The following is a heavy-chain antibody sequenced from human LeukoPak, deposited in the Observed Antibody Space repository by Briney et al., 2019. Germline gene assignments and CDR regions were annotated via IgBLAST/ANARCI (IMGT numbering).Heavy chain of an antibody. V-gene: IGHV1-18*01. J-gene: IGHJ4*02. CDR1: GGTFSSYA. Sequence: ASVKVSCKASGGTFSSYAISWVRQAPGQGLEWMGWISAYNGNTNYAQKLQGRVTMTTDTSTSTAYMELRSLRSDDTAVYYCAREREYYSNYRFDYWGQGTLVTVSS. CDR3: AREREYYSNYRFDY. CDR2: ISAYNGNT. D-gene: IGHD4-11*01.